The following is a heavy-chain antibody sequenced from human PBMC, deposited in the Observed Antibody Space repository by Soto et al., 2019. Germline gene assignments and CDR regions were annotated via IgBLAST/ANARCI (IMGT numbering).Heavy chain of an antibody. Sequence: QVQLVQSGAEVKKPGSSVKVSCKASGGTFSSYTISWVRQAPGQGLEWMGRIIPLLGIANYAQKFQGRVTIPADKPTSTAYMELSSLRSEDTAVYYCARESGSYDYWGQGTLVTVSS. CDR2: IIPLLGIA. CDR1: GGTFSSYT. J-gene: IGHJ4*02. V-gene: IGHV1-69*08. D-gene: IGHD1-26*01. CDR3: ARESGSYDY.